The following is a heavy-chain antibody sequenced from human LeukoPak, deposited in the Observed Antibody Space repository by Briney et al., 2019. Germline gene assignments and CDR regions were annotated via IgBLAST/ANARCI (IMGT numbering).Heavy chain of an antibody. Sequence: GGSLRLSCAASGFTFSSYAMSWVRQAPGKGLEWVSAITSSGGSTYYADSVKGRFTISRDNSKNTLYLQMNSLRTEDTAVYYCASDYYETSGYPPEPYDNWGQGTLVTVSS. V-gene: IGHV3-23*01. D-gene: IGHD3-22*01. J-gene: IGHJ4*02. CDR2: ITSSGGST. CDR3: ASDYYETSGYPPEPYDN. CDR1: GFTFSSYA.